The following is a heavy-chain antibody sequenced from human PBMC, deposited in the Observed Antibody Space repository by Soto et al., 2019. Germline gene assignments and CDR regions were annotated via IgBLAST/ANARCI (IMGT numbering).Heavy chain of an antibody. Sequence: QVQLVESGGGVVQPGRSLRLSCAASGFTYSPFGMHWVRQAPGKGLEWVAVIAADGLAQYYADSVKGRFTISRDNSENTLFLQMNNLGAEDTAVYYCAKEFFSPQAYWFFDLWGRGTLVTVSS. CDR3: AKEFFSPQAYWFFDL. D-gene: IGHD3-3*01. CDR2: IAADGLAQ. V-gene: IGHV3-30*18. CDR1: GFTYSPFG. J-gene: IGHJ2*01.